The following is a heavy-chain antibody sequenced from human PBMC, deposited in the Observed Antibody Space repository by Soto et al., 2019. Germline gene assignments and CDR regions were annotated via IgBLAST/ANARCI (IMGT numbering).Heavy chain of an antibody. CDR3: ARGIPLTSSGGSCYTDY. CDR1: GYTFTSYG. D-gene: IGHD2-15*01. J-gene: IGHJ4*02. CDR2: ISAYNGNT. Sequence: ASVKVSFKASGYTFTSYGISWVRQAPGQGLEWMGWISAYNGNTNYAQKLQGRVTMTTDTSTSTAYMELRSLRSDDTAVYYCARGIPLTSSGGSCYTDYWGQGTLVTVSS. V-gene: IGHV1-18*01.